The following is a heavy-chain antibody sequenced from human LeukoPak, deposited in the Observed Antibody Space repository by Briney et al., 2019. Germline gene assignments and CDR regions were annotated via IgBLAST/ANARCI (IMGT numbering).Heavy chain of an antibody. CDR3: ARGVYVWGSYRGYYFDY. Sequence: TSETLSLTCAVYGGSFSGYYWSWIRQPPGKGLEWIGEINHSGSTNYNPSLKSRVTISVDTSKNQFSLKLSSVTAADTAVYYCARGVYVWGSYRGYYFDYWGQGTLVTVSS. CDR1: GGSFSGYY. CDR2: INHSGST. J-gene: IGHJ4*02. V-gene: IGHV4-34*01. D-gene: IGHD3-16*02.